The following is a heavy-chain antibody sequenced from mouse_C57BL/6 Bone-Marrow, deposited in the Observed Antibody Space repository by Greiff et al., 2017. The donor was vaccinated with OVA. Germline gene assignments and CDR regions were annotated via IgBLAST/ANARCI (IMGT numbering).Heavy chain of an antibody. CDR1: GYSITSGYY. D-gene: IGHD2-1*01. CDR2: ISYDGSN. J-gene: IGHJ3*01. CDR3: ARDRDYGNGGFAY. Sequence: ESGPGLVKPSQSLSLTCSVTGYSITSGYYWNWIRQFPGNKLEWMGYISYDGSNNYNPSLKNRISITRDTSKNQFFLKLNSVTTEDTATYYCARDRDYGNGGFAYWGQGTLVTVSA. V-gene: IGHV3-6*01.